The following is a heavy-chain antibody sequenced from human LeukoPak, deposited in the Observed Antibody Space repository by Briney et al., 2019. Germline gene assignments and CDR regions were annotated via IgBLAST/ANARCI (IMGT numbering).Heavy chain of an antibody. Sequence: SVNVSCKASGGTFSSYTISWVRQAPGQGLEWMGRIIPILGIANYAQKFQGRVTITADKSTSTAYMELSSLRSEDTAVYYCARETIPSSSSYFDYWGQGTLVTVSS. CDR3: ARETIPSSSSYFDY. D-gene: IGHD6-13*01. J-gene: IGHJ4*02. V-gene: IGHV1-69*04. CDR1: GGTFSSYT. CDR2: IIPILGIA.